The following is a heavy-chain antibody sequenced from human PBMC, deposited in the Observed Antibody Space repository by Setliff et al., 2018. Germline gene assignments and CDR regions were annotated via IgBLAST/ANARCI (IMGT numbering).Heavy chain of an antibody. CDR2: ISAYNGNT. V-gene: IGHV1-18*01. J-gene: IGHJ4*02. CDR1: GYTFTSYG. Sequence: ASVKVSCKASGYTFTSYGISWVRQAPGQGLEWMGWISAYNGNTNYAQKLQGRVTMTTDTSTSTAYMELRSLRSDDTAVYYCARAPPPYDSSGYYPREDYFDYWGQRTLVTVSS. D-gene: IGHD3-22*01. CDR3: ARAPPPYDSSGYYPREDYFDY.